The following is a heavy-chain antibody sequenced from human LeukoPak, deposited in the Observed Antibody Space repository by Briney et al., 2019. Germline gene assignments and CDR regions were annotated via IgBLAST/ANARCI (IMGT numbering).Heavy chain of an antibody. CDR3: ARGVLLEWLLTNWFDP. D-gene: IGHD3-3*01. J-gene: IGHJ5*02. CDR2: MNPNSGNT. CDR1: GYTFTSYD. V-gene: IGHV1-8*01. Sequence: GASVKVSCKASGYTFTSYDINWVRQATAQGLEWMGWMNPNSGNTGYAQKFQGRVTMTRNTSISTAYMELSSLRSEDTAVYYCARGVLLEWLLTNWFDPWGQGTLVTVSS.